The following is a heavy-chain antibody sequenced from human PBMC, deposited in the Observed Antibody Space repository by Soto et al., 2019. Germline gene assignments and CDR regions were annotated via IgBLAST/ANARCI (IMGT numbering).Heavy chain of an antibody. D-gene: IGHD3-22*01. CDR2: INWNGDST. Sequence: GGSLRLSCVASGFIFDDYGMSWVRQVSGKGLEWVSGINWNGDSTGYAESVKGRFTISTDNAKNSLYLQMKRLRAEDTALYHCARARVNYYYYYMDVWGKGTTVTVSS. CDR3: ARARVNYYYYYMDV. V-gene: IGHV3-20*01. J-gene: IGHJ6*03. CDR1: GFIFDDYG.